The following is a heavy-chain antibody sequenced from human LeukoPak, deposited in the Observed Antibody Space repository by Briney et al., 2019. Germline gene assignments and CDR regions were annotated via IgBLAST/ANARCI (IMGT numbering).Heavy chain of an antibody. V-gene: IGHV1-18*01. CDR3: ARAFLYDYVWGSYRYTPDY. J-gene: IGHJ4*02. Sequence: ASVKVSCKASGYTFTSYGISWVRQAPGQGLEWMGWISAYNGNTNYAQKLQGRVTMTTDKSTSTAYMELRSLRSDDTAVYYCARAFLYDYVWGSYRYTPDYWGQGTLVTVSS. D-gene: IGHD3-16*02. CDR2: ISAYNGNT. CDR1: GYTFTSYG.